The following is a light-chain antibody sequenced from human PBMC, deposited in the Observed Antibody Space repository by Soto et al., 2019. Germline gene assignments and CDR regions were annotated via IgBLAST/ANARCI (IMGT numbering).Light chain of an antibody. J-gene: IGKJ2*01. CDR3: QQTFKTPHT. CDR2: SAS. V-gene: IGKV1-39*01. Sequence: DIQMTQSPTSLSASVGDSVTISCLASQTISSYLNWYQQQPGKAPKLLIYSASTLQTGVPSRFSGSGFGTDYTLTISSLQPADFATYYCQQTFKTPHTFGQGTKVDIK. CDR1: QTISSY.